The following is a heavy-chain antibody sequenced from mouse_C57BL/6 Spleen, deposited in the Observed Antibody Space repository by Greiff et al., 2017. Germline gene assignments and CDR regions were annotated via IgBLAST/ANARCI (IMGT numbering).Heavy chain of an antibody. D-gene: IGHD2-2*01. V-gene: IGHV3-8*01. Sequence: EVQLKESGPGLAQPSQTLSLTCSVTGYSITSDYWNWIRKFPGNKLEYMGYISYSGYTYYNPSLKSRSSITRDTSKNQYYLQLNSVTTEDTATYYCARYDGNDTPDWYFDGWGTGTTVTVSS. CDR2: ISYSGYT. CDR1: GYSITSDY. CDR3: ARYDGNDTPDWYFDG. J-gene: IGHJ1*03.